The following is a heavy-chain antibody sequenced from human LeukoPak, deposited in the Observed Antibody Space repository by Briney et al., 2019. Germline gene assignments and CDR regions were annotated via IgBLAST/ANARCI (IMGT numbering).Heavy chain of an antibody. CDR3: ASQSSGYYLGWFDP. J-gene: IGHJ5*02. CDR1: GGSISSFY. Sequence: SETLSLTCTVSGGSISSFYWSWIRQPPGKGLEWIGYIYYSGSTNYNPSLKSRVTISVDTSKNQFSLKLSSVTAADTAVYYCASQSSGYYLGWFDPWGQGTLVTVSS. CDR2: IYYSGST. D-gene: IGHD3-22*01. V-gene: IGHV4-59*01.